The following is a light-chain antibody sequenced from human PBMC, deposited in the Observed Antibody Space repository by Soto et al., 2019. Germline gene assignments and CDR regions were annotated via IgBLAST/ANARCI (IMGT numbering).Light chain of an antibody. V-gene: IGKV3-20*01. Sequence: EIVLTQSPDTLSLSPGERATLSCRASQSVSSSYLAWYQQKPGQAPRLLIYGASSRATGIPDRFSGSGSGTDFTLTISRLEPEDFAVYYCQQYGSSPPITSGQGTRLEIK. CDR1: QSVSSSY. CDR3: QQYGSSPPIT. J-gene: IGKJ5*01. CDR2: GAS.